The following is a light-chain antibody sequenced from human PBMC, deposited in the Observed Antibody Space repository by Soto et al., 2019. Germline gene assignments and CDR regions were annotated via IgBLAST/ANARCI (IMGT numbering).Light chain of an antibody. V-gene: IGKV3D-20*02. CDR3: QHRMNWPLT. CDR1: QSVGSSY. Sequence: EVLLTQSPGTLSLSPGERATLSCRASQSVGSSYLAWYQQKPGQAPRLLIYGASSRATGIPDRFSGSGSGTDFTLTISSLEPEDFAVYYCQHRMNWPLTFGQGTRLEI. J-gene: IGKJ5*01. CDR2: GAS.